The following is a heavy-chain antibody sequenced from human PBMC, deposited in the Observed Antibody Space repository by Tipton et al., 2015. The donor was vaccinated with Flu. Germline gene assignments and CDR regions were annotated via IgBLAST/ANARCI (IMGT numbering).Heavy chain of an antibody. V-gene: IGHV4-59*05. J-gene: IGHJ4*02. Sequence: TLSLTCSVSGGSISHYSWSWVRQPPGKGLEWIGSIYYSGSTYYNPSLKSRAAISVDTSTNHFSLKLSSVTAADTAVYFCASLSYYDVDLKNFYFDYWGQGALVTVSS. CDR3: ASLSYYDVDLKNFYFDY. CDR1: GGSISHYS. CDR2: IYYSGST. D-gene: IGHD3-10*02.